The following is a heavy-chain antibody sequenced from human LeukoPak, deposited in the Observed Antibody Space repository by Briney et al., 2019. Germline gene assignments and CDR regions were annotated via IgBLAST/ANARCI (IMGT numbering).Heavy chain of an antibody. V-gene: IGHV4-59*01. J-gene: IGHJ4*02. CDR1: GGSISSYY. Sequence: SETLSLTCTVSGGSISSYYWSWIRQPPGKGLEWIGYIYYSGSTNYNPSLKSRVTISVDTSKNQFSLKLSSVTAADTAVYYCATHPPKLCTGGSCSDYWGQGTLVTVSS. D-gene: IGHD2-15*01. CDR3: ATHPPKLCTGGSCSDY. CDR2: IYYSGST.